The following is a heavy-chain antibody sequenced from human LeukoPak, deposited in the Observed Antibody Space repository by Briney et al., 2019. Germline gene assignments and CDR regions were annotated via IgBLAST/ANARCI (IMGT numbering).Heavy chain of an antibody. J-gene: IGHJ4*02. CDR2: IGTLGDT. V-gene: IGHV3-13*01. CDR3: TRGRSFNYNDNHAHYPY. D-gene: IGHD3-22*01. Sequence: GGSLRLSCAASGFTFSTYDFHWVRQVPGYGLEWVSGIGTLGDTYYLGSVKGRFTISRENARNSLYLQMNSLRAGDTAVYYCTRGRSFNYNDNHAHYPYWGQGTVVTVSS. CDR1: GFTFSTYD.